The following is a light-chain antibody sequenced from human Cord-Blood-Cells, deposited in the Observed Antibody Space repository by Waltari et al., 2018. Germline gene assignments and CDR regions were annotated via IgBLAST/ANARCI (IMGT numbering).Light chain of an antibody. Sequence: IEMTKSPLPLPVTAREPASISCRSSQSLLHSNGYTYLDWYLQKPGQSPQLLIYLGSNRASGVPDRFSGSGSGTDFTLKVSRVEAGDVGVYYCMQALQTPRTFGQGTKLGIK. V-gene: IGKV2-28*01. CDR3: MQALQTPRT. J-gene: IGKJ2*01. CDR1: QSLLHSNGYTY. CDR2: LGS.